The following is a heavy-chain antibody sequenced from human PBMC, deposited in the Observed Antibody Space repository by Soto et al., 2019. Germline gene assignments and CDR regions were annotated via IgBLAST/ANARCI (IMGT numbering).Heavy chain of an antibody. D-gene: IGHD3-9*01. V-gene: IGHV3-15*07. CDR2: IKSKTDGGTT. J-gene: IGHJ4*02. CDR3: TTDLFYYDILTGYYEISEAFLDY. CDR1: GFTFSYAW. Sequence: GGSLRLSCAVSGFTFSYAWMNWVRQAPGKGLEWVGRIKSKTDGGTTDYAAPVKGRFTISRDDSKNTLYLQMNSLKTEDTAVYYCTTDLFYYDILTGYYEISEAFLDYWGQGTLVTVSS.